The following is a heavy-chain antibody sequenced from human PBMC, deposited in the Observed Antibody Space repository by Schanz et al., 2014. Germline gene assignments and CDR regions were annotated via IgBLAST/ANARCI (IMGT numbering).Heavy chain of an antibody. CDR2: IIPILGIA. CDR1: GYTFTSNG. CDR3: TRGGYSYALSAFDI. D-gene: IGHD5-18*01. J-gene: IGHJ3*02. Sequence: QVQLVQSGAEVKEPGASVKVSCKASGYTFTSNGITWVRQAPGQGLEWMGRIIPILGIANYAQKFQGRVTMTTDTSTGTAYMELRSLRSDDTALYYCTRGGYSYALSAFDIWGQGTMVTVSS. V-gene: IGHV1-18*04.